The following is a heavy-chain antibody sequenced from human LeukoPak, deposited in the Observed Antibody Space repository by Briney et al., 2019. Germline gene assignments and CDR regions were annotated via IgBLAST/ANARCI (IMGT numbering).Heavy chain of an antibody. CDR3: ARVRYYYGSGSLDY. J-gene: IGHJ4*02. D-gene: IGHD3-10*01. CDR2: ISAYNGNT. CDR1: GYTFTSYG. Sequence: ASVKVSCKASGYTFTSYGISGVRQAPGQGLEWMGWISAYNGNTNYAQKLQGRVTMTTDTSTSTAYMELRSLRSDDTAVYYCARVRYYYGSGSLDYWGQGTLVTVSS. V-gene: IGHV1-18*01.